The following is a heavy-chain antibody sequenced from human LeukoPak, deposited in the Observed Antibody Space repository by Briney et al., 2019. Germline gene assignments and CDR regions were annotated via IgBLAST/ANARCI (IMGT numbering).Heavy chain of an antibody. V-gene: IGHV4-34*01. CDR3: ARGRWHPSVRVDY. J-gene: IGHJ4*02. CDR2: INHSRTT. CDR1: GGSLSGYD. D-gene: IGHD6-13*01. Sequence: SETLSLTCAVYGGSLSGYDWSWIRQPPVKGLEWIGEINHSRTTNYNPSLKSRVIISVDTSKKQCSLKLNSVTAADTAVHFCARGRWHPSVRVDYWGQGVLVTVSS.